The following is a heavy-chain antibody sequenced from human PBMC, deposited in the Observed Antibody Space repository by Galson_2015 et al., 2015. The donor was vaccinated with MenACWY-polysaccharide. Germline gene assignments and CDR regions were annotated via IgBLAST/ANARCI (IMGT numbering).Heavy chain of an antibody. CDR3: ARITSGGCDY. Sequence: SLRLSCAASGFTFSSYAMAWVRQAPGKGLEWVSSIDNSGFTTYYAGSVKGRFTVSRDNPKNTLFLQMNSLRAEDTALYYCARITSGGCDYWGQGSLVTVSS. D-gene: IGHD1-14*01. J-gene: IGHJ4*02. CDR2: IDNSGFTT. V-gene: IGHV3-23*01. CDR1: GFTFSSYA.